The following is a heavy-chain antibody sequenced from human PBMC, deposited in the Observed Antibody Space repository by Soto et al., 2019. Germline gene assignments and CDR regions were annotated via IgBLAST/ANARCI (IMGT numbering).Heavy chain of an antibody. CDR1: GFTFTRYS. V-gene: IGHV3-21*06. Sequence: LRLSCAASGFTFTRYSMNWVRQAPGKGLEWVSSISSTTNYIYYGDSMKGRFTTSRDNAKNSLYLEMNSLRAEDTAVYYCARESEDLTSNFDYWGHGTLVTLSS. J-gene: IGHJ4*01. CDR2: ISSTTNYI. CDR3: ARESEDLTSNFDY.